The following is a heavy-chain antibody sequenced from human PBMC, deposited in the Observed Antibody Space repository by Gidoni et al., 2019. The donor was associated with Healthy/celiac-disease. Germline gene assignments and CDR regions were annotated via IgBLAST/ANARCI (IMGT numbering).Heavy chain of an antibody. V-gene: IGHV4-4*02. CDR2: IYHSGST. CDR1: GGSISSTNW. D-gene: IGHD6-19*01. J-gene: IGHJ3*02. CDR3: ARVGPTWAVAGRLGAFDI. Sequence: QVQLQESGPGLVKPSGTLSLTCVVSGGSISSTNWWTWVRQPPGKGLEWIGEIYHSGSTNYNPSLKSRVTISVDKSKNQFSLKVNSVTAADTAVYYCARVGPTWAVAGRLGAFDIWGQGTMVIVSS.